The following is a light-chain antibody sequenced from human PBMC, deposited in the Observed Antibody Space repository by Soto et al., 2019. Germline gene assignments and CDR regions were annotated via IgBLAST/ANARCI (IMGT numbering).Light chain of an antibody. CDR3: QQYGSSLT. Sequence: DSVLPQSPGTLSLSPGERATLSGRASQSVSSNYLAWYQQNPGQAPRLLIYGASSRATGIPDRFSGSGSGTDFTLTVSRLEPEDFAVYFCQQYGSSLTVGGGTKVEIK. J-gene: IGKJ4*01. CDR2: GAS. V-gene: IGKV3-20*01. CDR1: QSVSSNY.